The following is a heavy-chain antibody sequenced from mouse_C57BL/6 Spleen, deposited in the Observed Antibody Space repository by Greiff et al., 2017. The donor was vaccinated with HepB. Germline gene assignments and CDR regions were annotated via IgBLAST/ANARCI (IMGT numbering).Heavy chain of an antibody. D-gene: IGHD4-1*01. J-gene: IGHJ2*01. CDR3: ARQDWDSLDY. CDR1: GYTFTSYW. CDR2: IYPSDSET. Sequence: QVQLQQPGAELVRPGSSVKLSCKASGYTFTSYWMAWVKQRPGQGLEWIGNIYPSDSETHYNQKFKDKATLTVDKSSSTAYMQLSSLTSEDSAVYYCARQDWDSLDYWGQGTTLTVSS. V-gene: IGHV1-61*01.